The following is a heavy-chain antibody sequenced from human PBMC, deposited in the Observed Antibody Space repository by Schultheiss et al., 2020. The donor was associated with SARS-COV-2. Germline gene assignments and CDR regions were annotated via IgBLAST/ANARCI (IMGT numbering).Heavy chain of an antibody. CDR3: ARGVHSHMDV. CDR2: ISSNGGST. D-gene: IGHD2-21*01. Sequence: GGSLRLSCAASGFTFSSYWMHWVRQAPGKGLEYVSAISSNGGSTYYADSVKGRFSISRDNSKNTMFLQMNSLRAEDTAVYYCARGVHSHMDVWGQGTTVTVSS. V-gene: IGHV3-64*04. CDR1: GFTFSSYW. J-gene: IGHJ6*02.